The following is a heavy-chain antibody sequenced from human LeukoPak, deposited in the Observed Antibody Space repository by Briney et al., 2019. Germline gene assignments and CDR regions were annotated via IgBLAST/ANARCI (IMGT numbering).Heavy chain of an antibody. J-gene: IGHJ4*02. Sequence: PSETLSLTCTVSGGSISSYYWSRIRQPAGKGLEWIGRIYTSGSTNYNPSLKSRVTMSVDTSKIQFSLKLSSVTAADSAVYYCARDGGYSYGLIPDYWGQGTLVTVSS. D-gene: IGHD5-18*01. CDR1: GGSISSYY. CDR3: ARDGGYSYGLIPDY. CDR2: IYTSGST. V-gene: IGHV4-4*07.